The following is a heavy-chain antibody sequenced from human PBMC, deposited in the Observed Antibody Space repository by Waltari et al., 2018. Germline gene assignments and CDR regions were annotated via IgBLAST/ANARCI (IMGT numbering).Heavy chain of an antibody. CDR2: ISGSGGNT. CDR3: AKSDRFGGVVVGFDY. J-gene: IGHJ4*02. V-gene: IGHV3-23*04. D-gene: IGHD3-16*02. CDR1: GFTFSNYA. Sequence: EVQLVESGGGLVQPGGSLRLSCVASGFTFSNYAMSWVRQAPGKGLEWVSAISGSGGNTYYADSVKGRFTISRDNSKNTVYLQMNSLRAEDTAVYYCAKSDRFGGVVVGFDYWGQGTLVTVSS.